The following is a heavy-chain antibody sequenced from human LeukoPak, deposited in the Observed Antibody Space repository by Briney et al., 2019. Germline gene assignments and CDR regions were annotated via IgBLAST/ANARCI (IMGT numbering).Heavy chain of an antibody. CDR1: GFTFDDHG. V-gene: IGHV3-20*04. CDR3: ARSLLYDSSGYYYYTAPFDY. Sequence: GGSLRLSCAASGFTFDDHGMSWVRQAPGKGLEWVSGINWNGGSTGYADSVKGRFTISRDNAKNSLYLQMNSLRAEDTALYYCARSLLYDSSGYYYYTAPFDYWGQGTLVTVSS. J-gene: IGHJ4*02. D-gene: IGHD3-22*01. CDR2: INWNGGST.